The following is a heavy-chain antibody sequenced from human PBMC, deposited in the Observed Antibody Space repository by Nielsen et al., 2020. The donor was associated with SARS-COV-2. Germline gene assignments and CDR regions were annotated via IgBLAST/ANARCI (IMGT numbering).Heavy chain of an antibody. V-gene: IGHV3-11*05. CDR1: GFTFSDYY. Sequence: GESLKISCAASGFTFSDYYMNWIRQAPGKGLEWVSYISSSRSYKNYADSVKGRFTIYRDNAKNSLYLQMNSLRAEDTAVYYCARAYSKYDPGYFQHWGQGTLVTVSS. CDR3: ARAYSKYDPGYFQH. J-gene: IGHJ1*01. CDR2: ISSSRSYK. D-gene: IGHD4-11*01.